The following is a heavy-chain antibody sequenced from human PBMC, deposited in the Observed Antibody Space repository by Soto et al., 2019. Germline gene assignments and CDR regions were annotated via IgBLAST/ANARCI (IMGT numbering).Heavy chain of an antibody. Sequence: YAVSVKSRITINPDTSKNQFSLQLNSVTPEDTAVYYCARGSSSLQHWGQGTLVTAPQ. D-gene: IGHD6-19*01. V-gene: IGHV6-1*01. J-gene: IGHJ1*01. CDR3: ARGSSSLQH.